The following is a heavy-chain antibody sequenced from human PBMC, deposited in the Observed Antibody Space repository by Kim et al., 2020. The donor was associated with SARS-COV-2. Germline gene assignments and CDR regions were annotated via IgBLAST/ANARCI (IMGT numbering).Heavy chain of an antibody. V-gene: IGHV3-7*01. J-gene: IGHJ5*02. D-gene: IGHD6-19*01. Sequence: GGSLRLSCAASGFTFSSYWMSWVRQAPGKGLEWVANIKQDGSEKYYVDSVKGRFTISRDNAKNSLYLQMNSLRAEDTAVYYCARGPDTGYSSGFTWFDPWGQGTLVTVSS. CDR1: GFTFSSYW. CDR2: IKQDGSEK. CDR3: ARGPDTGYSSGFTWFDP.